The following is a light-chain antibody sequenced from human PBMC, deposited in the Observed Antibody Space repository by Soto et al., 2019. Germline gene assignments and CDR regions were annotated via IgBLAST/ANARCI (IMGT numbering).Light chain of an antibody. CDR1: SSDIGGYNS. J-gene: IGLJ1*01. Sequence: QSALTQSPSASGSPGQSVTISCTGTSSDIGGYNSVSWYQQHPGKAPKVTIYDVSKRPSGVPDRFSGSKSGNTASLTVSALQAEDEADYYCSSYTDRNNLVFGTGTKVTVL. CDR2: DVS. V-gene: IGLV2-8*01. CDR3: SSYTDRNNLV.